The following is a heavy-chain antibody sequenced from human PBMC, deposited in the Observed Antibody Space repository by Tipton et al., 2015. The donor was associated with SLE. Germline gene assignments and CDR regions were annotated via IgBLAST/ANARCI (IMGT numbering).Heavy chain of an antibody. V-gene: IGHV4-59*11. D-gene: IGHD1-14*01. CDR1: GGSITNHY. Sequence: TLSLTCTVSGGSITNHYWNWIRQPPGKGLEWIGYIHYSGTTHDNPSLKSRVTMSVDMSKNQFSLRLTSVTAADTAVYYCVRNVNTTMDVWGQGTTVTVSS. J-gene: IGHJ6*02. CDR2: IHYSGTT. CDR3: VRNVNTTMDV.